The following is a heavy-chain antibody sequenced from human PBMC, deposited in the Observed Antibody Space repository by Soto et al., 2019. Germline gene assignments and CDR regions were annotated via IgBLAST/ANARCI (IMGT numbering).Heavy chain of an antibody. CDR2: ISYDGSNK. Sequence: GGSLRLSCAASGFTFSSYGMHWVRQAPGKGLEWVAVISYDGSNKYYADSVKGRFTISRDNSKNTLYLQMNSLRAEDAAVYYCAKDGSVAGTPAHYYGMDVWGQGTTVTVSS. D-gene: IGHD6-19*01. J-gene: IGHJ6*02. CDR1: GFTFSSYG. CDR3: AKDGSVAGTPAHYYGMDV. V-gene: IGHV3-30*18.